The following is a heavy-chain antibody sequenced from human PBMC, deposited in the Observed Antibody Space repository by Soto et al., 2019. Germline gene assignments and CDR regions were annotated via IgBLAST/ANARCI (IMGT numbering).Heavy chain of an antibody. CDR3: AKIWVAPARTYYYSLTGWGPSYYYMDV. Sequence: GGSLRLSCAASGFTFSSYGMHWVRQAPGKGLEWVAVISYDGSNKYYADSVKGRFTISRDNSKNTLYLQMNSLRAEDTAVYYCAKIWVAPARTYYYSLTGWGPSYYYMDVWGKGTTVTVSS. D-gene: IGHD3-9*01. CDR2: ISYDGSNK. CDR1: GFTFSSYG. V-gene: IGHV3-30*18. J-gene: IGHJ6*03.